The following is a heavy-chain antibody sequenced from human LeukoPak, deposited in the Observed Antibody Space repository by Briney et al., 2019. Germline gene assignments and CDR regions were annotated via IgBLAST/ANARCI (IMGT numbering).Heavy chain of an antibody. D-gene: IGHD6-6*01. V-gene: IGHV4-39*01. Sequence: TSETLSLTCTVSGGSISSSSYYWGWIRQPPGKGLEWIGSIFYSGSTYYNPSLKSRVTISIDTSKKQFSLRLSSVTAADTAVYYCARLIAARSWYFDLWGRGTLVTVSS. J-gene: IGHJ2*01. CDR2: IFYSGST. CDR3: ARLIAARSWYFDL. CDR1: GGSISSSSYY.